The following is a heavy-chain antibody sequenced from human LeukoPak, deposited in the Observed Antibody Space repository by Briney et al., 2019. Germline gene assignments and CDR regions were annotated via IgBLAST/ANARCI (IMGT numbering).Heavy chain of an antibody. D-gene: IGHD2-15*01. Sequence: TSVTVSCKASGYTFTNYHINWVRQAPGQGLEWVGWISASSGNRNYAQKLQGRVTMTTDTSTTTAYMELSNLRADDTAVYYCARSSQEEAIVRPSDYWGQGTLVTVSS. CDR1: GYTFTNYH. V-gene: IGHV1-18*04. CDR3: ARSSQEEAIVRPSDY. CDR2: ISASSGNR. J-gene: IGHJ4*02.